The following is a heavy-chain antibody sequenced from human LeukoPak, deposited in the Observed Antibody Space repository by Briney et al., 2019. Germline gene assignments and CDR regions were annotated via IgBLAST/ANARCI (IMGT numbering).Heavy chain of an antibody. Sequence: GGSLRLTCAASGFTFSSYGMNWVRQAPGKGLEWVSFVSIGGSFIYYADSVKGRFTISRDDAKNSLYLQMNSLTAEDTAEYYCARNKINTVTTGWYFDLWGRGTLVSVSS. D-gene: IGHD4-17*01. V-gene: IGHV3-21*01. CDR3: ARNKINTVTTGWYFDL. CDR2: VSIGGSFI. J-gene: IGHJ2*01. CDR1: GFTFSSYG.